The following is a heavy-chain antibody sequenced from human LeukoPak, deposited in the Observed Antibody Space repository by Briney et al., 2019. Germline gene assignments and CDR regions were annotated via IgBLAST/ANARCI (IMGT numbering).Heavy chain of an antibody. CDR1: GFSFSSYE. D-gene: IGHD3-22*01. J-gene: IGHJ4*02. Sequence: GGSLRLSCAASGFSFSSYEMNWVRQAPGKGLEWISYISASGTLTHYADSVEGRFTISRDNAKNSLYLQMNSLRAEDTGVYYCAREHPYYYDSSGTALMAEIKYYFDYWGQGTLVTVSS. CDR2: ISASGTLT. CDR3: AREHPYYYDSSGTALMAEIKYYFDY. V-gene: IGHV3-48*03.